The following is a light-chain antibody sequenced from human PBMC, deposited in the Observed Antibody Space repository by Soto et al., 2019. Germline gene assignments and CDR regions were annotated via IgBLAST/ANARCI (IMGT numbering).Light chain of an antibody. V-gene: IGLV7-46*01. Sequence: QAVVTQEPSLAVSPGGTVTLTCGSSTGAVTSGHYPYWFQQKPGQAPRTLIYDATNKHSLTPARFSGSLLGGKAALTLSGALPADEAEYFCLLSYDSSRQVFGGGTKLTVL. CDR1: TGAVTSGHY. J-gene: IGLJ3*02. CDR3: LLSYDSSRQV. CDR2: DAT.